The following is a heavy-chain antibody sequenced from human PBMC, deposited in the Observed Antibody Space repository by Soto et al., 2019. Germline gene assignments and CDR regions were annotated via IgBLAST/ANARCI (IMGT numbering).Heavy chain of an antibody. J-gene: IGHJ4*02. CDR2: IIPIFGTA. Sequence: GASVNVSCKASGGTFSSYAISWVRQAPVQGLEWMGGIIPIFGTANYAQKFQGRVTITADKSTSTAYMELSSLRSEDTAVYYCARGPLRGYIYGHFDYWSQGTLVPLSS. D-gene: IGHD5-18*01. CDR1: GGTFSSYA. CDR3: ARGPLRGYIYGHFDY. V-gene: IGHV1-69*06.